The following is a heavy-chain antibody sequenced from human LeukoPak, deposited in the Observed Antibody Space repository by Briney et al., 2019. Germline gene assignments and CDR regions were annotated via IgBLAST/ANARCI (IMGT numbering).Heavy chain of an antibody. J-gene: IGHJ4*02. CDR1: GFTFSSYW. D-gene: IGHD2-21*02. CDR3: ARDSTVGRMVTSDFFDY. Sequence: PGGSLRLSCAASGFTFSSYWMHWVRQAPGKGLVWVSRINSDGSSTSYADSVKGRFTISRDNAKNTLYLQMNSLRAEDTGVYYCARDSTVGRMVTSDFFDYWGQGTLVTVSS. V-gene: IGHV3-74*01. CDR2: INSDGSST.